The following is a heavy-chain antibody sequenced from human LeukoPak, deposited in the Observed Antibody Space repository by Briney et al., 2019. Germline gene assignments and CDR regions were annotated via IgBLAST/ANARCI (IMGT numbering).Heavy chain of an antibody. J-gene: IGHJ4*02. V-gene: IGHV3-11*05. CDR1: GFTFSDYY. Sequence: GGFLRLSCAASGFTFSDYYMSWIRQAPGKGLEWVSHISGSSGYTNYADSVKGRFTISRDNAKNSLHLQMNSLRAEDTAVYYCARARGNYVYYPFDYWGQGALVTVSS. CDR2: ISGSSGYT. CDR3: ARARGNYVYYPFDY. D-gene: IGHD4-17*01.